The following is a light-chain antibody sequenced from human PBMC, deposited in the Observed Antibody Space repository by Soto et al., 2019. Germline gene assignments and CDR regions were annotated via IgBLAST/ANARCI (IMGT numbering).Light chain of an antibody. CDR1: SSDVGGYDY. J-gene: IGLJ1*01. Sequence: QSVLTQPRSVSESPGQSVTISCTGTSSDVGGYDYLSWYQQHPGKAPKLLIYGVSERPSGVPDRFSGSKSGSTASLTISGLQAEDEADYYCCSYSDTYTYVFGTGTEVTVL. V-gene: IGLV2-11*01. CDR2: GVS. CDR3: CSYSDTYTYV.